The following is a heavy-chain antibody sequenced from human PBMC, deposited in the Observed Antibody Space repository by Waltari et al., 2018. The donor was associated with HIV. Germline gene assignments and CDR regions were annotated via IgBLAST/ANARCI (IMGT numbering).Heavy chain of an antibody. Sequence: EVQLLESGGGLVQPGGSLRLPCAASGFTFRSHAMSWVRQAPGKGLEWVSAISGSGGSTYYADSVKGRFTISRDNSKNTLYLQMNSLRAEDTAVYYCAKDADGDYYFDYWGQGTLVTVSS. D-gene: IGHD4-17*01. J-gene: IGHJ4*02. V-gene: IGHV3-23*01. CDR3: AKDADGDYYFDY. CDR2: ISGSGGST. CDR1: GFTFRSHA.